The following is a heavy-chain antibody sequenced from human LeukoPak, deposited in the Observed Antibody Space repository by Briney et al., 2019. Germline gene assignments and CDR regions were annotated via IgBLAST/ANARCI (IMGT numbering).Heavy chain of an antibody. J-gene: IGHJ4*02. CDR2: ISSSSSTI. D-gene: IGHD6-13*01. Sequence: GGSLRLSCAASGFTFSSYSMNWVRQAPGKGLEWVSYISSSSSTIYYADSVKGRFTISRDNAKNSLYLQMNSLRAEDTAVYYCARDLQQLSQHNFDYWGQGTLVTVSS. CDR3: ARDLQQLSQHNFDY. V-gene: IGHV3-48*01. CDR1: GFTFSSYS.